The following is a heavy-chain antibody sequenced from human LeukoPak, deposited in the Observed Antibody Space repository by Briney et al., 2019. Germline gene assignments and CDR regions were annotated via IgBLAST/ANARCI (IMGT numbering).Heavy chain of an antibody. CDR1: GYTFTSYG. CDR2: VSAYNGNT. J-gene: IGHJ4*02. Sequence: ASVKVSCKASGYTFTSYGISWVRQAPGQGLEWMGWVSAYNGNTNYAQKLQGRVTMTTDTSTSTAYMELRSLRSDDTAVYYCARDHRRYYDSSGYCGYWGQGTLVTVSS. V-gene: IGHV1-18*01. CDR3: ARDHRRYYDSSGYCGY. D-gene: IGHD3-22*01.